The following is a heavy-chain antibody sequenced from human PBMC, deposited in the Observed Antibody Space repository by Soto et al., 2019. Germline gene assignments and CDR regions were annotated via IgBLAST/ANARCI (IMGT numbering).Heavy chain of an antibody. CDR2: IYPVASDI. Sequence: GESLKISCQASGYTFIYFWVAWVRQVPGKGLEWMGVIYPVASDIRYSPSFEGHVTISADKSTNTAYLQWSSLEAADTAIYYCARQGTSRGSDYAAFDFCGPGTLVTVSS. V-gene: IGHV5-51*01. CDR3: ARQGTSRGSDYAAFDF. J-gene: IGHJ4*02. CDR1: GYTFIYFW. D-gene: IGHD3-10*01.